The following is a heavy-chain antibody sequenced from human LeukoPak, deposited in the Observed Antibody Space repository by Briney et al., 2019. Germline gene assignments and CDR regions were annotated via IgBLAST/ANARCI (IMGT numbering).Heavy chain of an antibody. CDR2: ISGSSDIT. CDR3: AKGRSGIAAAGLNY. D-gene: IGHD6-13*01. J-gene: IGHJ4*02. CDR1: GFTFSSYA. V-gene: IGHV3-23*01. Sequence: GRSLRLSCAASGFTFSSYAMSWVRQAPGKGLEWVSVISGSSDITYYADSVKGRFTISRDNSKNTLYLQMNSLRAEDTAVYYCAKGRSGIAAAGLNYWGQGTLVTVSS.